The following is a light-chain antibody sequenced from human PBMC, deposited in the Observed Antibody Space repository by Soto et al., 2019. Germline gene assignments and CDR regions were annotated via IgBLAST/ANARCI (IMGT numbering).Light chain of an antibody. V-gene: IGLV8-61*01. Sequence: QTVVTQEPSFSVSPGRTVTLTCGLTSGSVSTSNYPSWYQQTPGQAPRTLIYNTNTRSSGVPDRFSGSILGNKAALTITGAQSDDECDYYCVLYMSSGAWVFGGGTKLTVL. J-gene: IGLJ3*02. CDR2: NTN. CDR1: SGSVSTSNY. CDR3: VLYMSSGAWV.